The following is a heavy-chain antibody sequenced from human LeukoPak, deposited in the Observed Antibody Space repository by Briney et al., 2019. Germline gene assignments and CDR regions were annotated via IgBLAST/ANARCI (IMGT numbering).Heavy chain of an antibody. Sequence: GGSLRLSCAASGWSFSNYAMTWVRQAPGKGLEWVSGISGSGGSAYYADSVRGRFTISRDNSKNTLYLQMNSLRAEDTAVYYCARGYSSGWWGYYFDYWGQGTLVTVSS. V-gene: IGHV3-23*01. CDR3: ARGYSSGWWGYYFDY. J-gene: IGHJ4*02. D-gene: IGHD6-19*01. CDR1: GWSFSNYA. CDR2: ISGSGGSA.